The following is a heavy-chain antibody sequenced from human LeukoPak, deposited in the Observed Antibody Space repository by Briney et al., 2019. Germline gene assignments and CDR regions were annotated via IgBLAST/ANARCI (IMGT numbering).Heavy chain of an antibody. CDR2: ISSSSSYI. D-gene: IGHD3-3*01. CDR1: GFTFSSYS. CDR3: ARDLNPYDFWSGFAREMDV. J-gene: IGHJ6*02. Sequence: GGSLRLSCAASGFTFSSYSMNWVRQAPGKGLEWVSSISSSSSYIYYADSVKGRFTISRDNAKNSLYLQMNSLRAEDTAVYYCARDLNPYDFWSGFAREMDVWGQGTTVTVSS. V-gene: IGHV3-21*01.